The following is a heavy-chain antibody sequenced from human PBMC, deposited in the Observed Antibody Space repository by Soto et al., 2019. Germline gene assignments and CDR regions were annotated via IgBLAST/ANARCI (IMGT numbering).Heavy chain of an antibody. Sequence: GGSLRLSCAASGFSVSSNYMIWVRQAPGKGLEWVSVFYTDGSRYYADSVKGRCTMSRDTSKNTLNLQMNSLRAEDTAVYYCTREDYYGSKMHGMDVWGQGTTVTVSS. V-gene: IGHV3-53*01. D-gene: IGHD3-22*01. CDR2: FYTDGSR. J-gene: IGHJ6*02. CDR3: TREDYYGSKMHGMDV. CDR1: GFSVSSNY.